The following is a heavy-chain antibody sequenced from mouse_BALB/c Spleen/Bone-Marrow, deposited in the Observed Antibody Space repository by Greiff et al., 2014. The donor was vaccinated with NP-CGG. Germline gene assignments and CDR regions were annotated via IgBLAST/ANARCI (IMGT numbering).Heavy chain of an antibody. D-gene: IGHD2-4*01. CDR2: IDPYDSET. CDR3: ARGRDYDVFSY. CDR1: GYTFTSYW. V-gene: IGHV1-52*01. J-gene: IGHJ3*01. Sequence: VQLQESGAELVRPGASVKLSCKASGYTFTSYWMNWVKQRPEQGLEWIGRIDPYDSETHYNQKFKDKAILTVGKSSSTAYMQLSSLTSEDSAVYYCARGRDYDVFSYWGQGTLVTVSA.